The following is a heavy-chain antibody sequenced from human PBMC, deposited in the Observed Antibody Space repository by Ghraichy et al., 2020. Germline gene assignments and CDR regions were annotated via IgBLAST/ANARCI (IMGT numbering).Heavy chain of an antibody. Sequence: GGSLRLSCTASGSTFSSYWMSWVRQAPGKGLEWVANIKQDGSEQNYVDSVKGRFTISRDNAKNSLYLQMNSLRAEDTAVYYCARNVVYGGNCFFDYWGQGTLVTVSS. CDR1: GSTFSSYW. D-gene: IGHD4-23*01. V-gene: IGHV3-7*03. J-gene: IGHJ4*02. CDR2: IKQDGSEQ. CDR3: ARNVVYGGNCFFDY.